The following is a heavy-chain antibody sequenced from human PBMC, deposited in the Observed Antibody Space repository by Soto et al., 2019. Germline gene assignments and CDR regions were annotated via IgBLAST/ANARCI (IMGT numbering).Heavy chain of an antibody. CDR1: GYTFTGYY. D-gene: IGHD2-15*01. CDR3: ARGGGGFVVVVAASDAFDI. CDR2: INPNSGGT. V-gene: IGHV1-2*02. J-gene: IGHJ3*02. Sequence: QVQLVQSGAEVKKPGASVKVSCKASGYTFTGYYMHWVRQAPGQGLEWMGWINPNSGGTNYAQKFQGRVTMTRDTSSSAAYMELSRLRSDDTAVYDCARGGGGFVVVVAASDAFDILGQGTMVTGSS.